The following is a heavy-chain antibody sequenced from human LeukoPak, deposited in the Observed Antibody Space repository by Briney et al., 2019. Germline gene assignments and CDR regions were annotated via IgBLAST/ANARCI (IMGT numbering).Heavy chain of an antibody. CDR3: ARAAGGTYYFDY. V-gene: IGHV4-39*07. Sequence: SETLSLTCTVSGGSISSSSYYWGWIRQPPGKGLEWIGSIYYSGSTYCNPSLKSRVTISVDTSKNQFSLKLSSVTAADTAVYYCARAAGGTYYFDYWGQGTLVTVSS. CDR2: IYYSGST. CDR1: GGSISSSSYY. D-gene: IGHD3-16*01. J-gene: IGHJ4*02.